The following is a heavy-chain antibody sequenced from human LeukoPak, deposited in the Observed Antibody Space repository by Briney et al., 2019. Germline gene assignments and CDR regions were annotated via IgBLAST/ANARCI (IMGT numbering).Heavy chain of an antibody. V-gene: IGHV3-23*01. CDR2: ISGSGGAT. CDR1: GFTFSSHA. J-gene: IGHJ4*02. Sequence: GGSLRLSCAASGFTFSSHAMSWVRQAPGKGLEWVSSISGSGGATYYADSVKGRFTISRDNSKNTLHLQMNGLRAEDTAVYYCAKQVGLGPNFDYWGQGTLVTVSS. CDR3: AKQVGLGPNFDY. D-gene: IGHD3-16*01.